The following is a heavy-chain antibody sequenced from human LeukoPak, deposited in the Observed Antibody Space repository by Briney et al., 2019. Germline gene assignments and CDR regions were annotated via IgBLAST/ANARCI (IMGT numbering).Heavy chain of an antibody. V-gene: IGHV4-39*01. CDR2: MYYSGST. J-gene: IGHJ4*02. Sequence: KPSETLSLTCTVSGDFITGSTYYWGWIRQPPGKGLEWIGSMYYSGSTYSNPSLRSRVTMSADMSKNQFSLNLKSVTAADTAVYYCARQYYDSTGYYYFDYWGQGTLVTVSS. D-gene: IGHD3-22*01. CDR3: ARQYYDSTGYYYFDY. CDR1: GDFITGSTYY.